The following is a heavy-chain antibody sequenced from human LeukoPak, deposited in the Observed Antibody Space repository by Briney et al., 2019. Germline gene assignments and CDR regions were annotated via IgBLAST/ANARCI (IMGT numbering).Heavy chain of an antibody. CDR3: ARDRGEYSYGYYYYYGMDV. Sequence: GGSLRLSCAASGFTFSSYGMHWVRQAPGKGLEWVAVIWYDESNKYYADSVKGRFTISRDNSKNTLYLQMNSLRAEDTAVYYCARDRGEYSYGYYYYYGMDVWGQGTTVTVSS. J-gene: IGHJ6*02. D-gene: IGHD5-18*01. CDR2: IWYDESNK. V-gene: IGHV3-33*01. CDR1: GFTFSSYG.